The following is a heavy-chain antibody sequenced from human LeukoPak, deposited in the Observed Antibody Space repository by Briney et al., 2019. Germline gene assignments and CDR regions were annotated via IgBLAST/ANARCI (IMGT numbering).Heavy chain of an antibody. J-gene: IGHJ4*02. CDR1: GFTFSSYS. CDR3: ARGVASLDY. Sequence: PGGSLRLSCAASGFTFSSYSMNWVRQASGKGLEWVSSISTGSNYLYYADSVKGRFTISRDNARNSLCLQMNSLRAEDTAVYYCARGVASLDYWGQGTLVTVSS. D-gene: IGHD2-15*01. V-gene: IGHV3-21*01. CDR2: ISTGSNYL.